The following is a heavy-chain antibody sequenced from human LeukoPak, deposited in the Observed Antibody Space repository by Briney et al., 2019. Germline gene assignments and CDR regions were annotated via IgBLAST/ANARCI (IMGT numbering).Heavy chain of an antibody. CDR3: ARGPPESSNSDY. CDR2: MNPNSANT. CDR1: GYTFTSYD. D-gene: IGHD6-13*01. J-gene: IGHJ4*02. Sequence: ASVKVSCRASGYTFTSYDINCVRQATGQGLEWMGWMNPNSANTGYAQKFQGRVTMTRNTSISTAYMELSSLRSEDTAVYYCARGPPESSNSDYWGQGTLVTVSS. V-gene: IGHV1-8*01.